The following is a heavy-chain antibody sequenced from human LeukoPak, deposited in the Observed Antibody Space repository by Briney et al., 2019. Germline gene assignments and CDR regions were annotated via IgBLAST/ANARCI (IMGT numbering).Heavy chain of an antibody. V-gene: IGHV1-2*02. D-gene: IGHD6-19*01. CDR3: ARDLGGPGEQWLVPGY. Sequence: ASVKVSCKASGYTFTGYYMHWVRQAPGQGRDWMGWINPNSCGTNYAQKFRGRVTMTRDTSISTAYMELGRLRSEDTAVYYCARDLGGPGEQWLVPGYWGQGTLVTVSS. CDR2: INPNSCGT. J-gene: IGHJ4*02. CDR1: GYTFTGYY.